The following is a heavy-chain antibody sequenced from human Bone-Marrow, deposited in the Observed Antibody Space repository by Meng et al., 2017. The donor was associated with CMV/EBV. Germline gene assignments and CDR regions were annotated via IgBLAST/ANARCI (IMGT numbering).Heavy chain of an antibody. V-gene: IGHV3-13*01. CDR2: IGTAGDT. D-gene: IGHD3-9*01. Sequence: GESLKISCAASGFTFSSYAMSWVRQATGKGLEWVSAIGTAGDTYYPGSVKGRFTISRDNAKNSLYLQMNSLRAEDTAVYYCARDMNFDWYFHPRNDYWGQGTLVTVSS. CDR3: ARDMNFDWYFHPRNDY. CDR1: GFTFSSYA. J-gene: IGHJ4*02.